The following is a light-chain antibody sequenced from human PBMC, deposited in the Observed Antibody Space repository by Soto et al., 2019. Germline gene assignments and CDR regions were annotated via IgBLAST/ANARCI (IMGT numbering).Light chain of an antibody. CDR3: QQRNYWQVT. J-gene: IGKJ5*01. V-gene: IGKV3D-20*02. CDR2: GAS. Sequence: EIVLTQSPGTLSLSPGDGATLSCRASQSVSSGYLAWYQQKPGQAPRLLIYGASRRATGIPDRFSGSGSGTDFTLTISSLEPEDFAVYYCQQRNYWQVTFGQGTRLEIK. CDR1: QSVSSGY.